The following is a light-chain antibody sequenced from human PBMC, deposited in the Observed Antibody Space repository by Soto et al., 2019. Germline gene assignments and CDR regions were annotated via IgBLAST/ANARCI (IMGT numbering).Light chain of an antibody. V-gene: IGLV2-14*01. CDR2: EVN. J-gene: IGLJ3*02. CDR3: SSYARSSSLVV. Sequence: QSALTQPASVSASPGQSITISCTGTSSDVGGYKFVSWYQHHPGKAPKLMIYEVNNRPSGVSNRFSGSKSGNTASLTISGLQAEDEADYYCSSYARSSSLVVFGGGTKLTVL. CDR1: SSDVGGYKF.